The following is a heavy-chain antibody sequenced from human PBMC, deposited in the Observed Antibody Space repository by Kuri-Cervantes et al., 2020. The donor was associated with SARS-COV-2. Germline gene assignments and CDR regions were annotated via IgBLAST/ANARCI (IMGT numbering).Heavy chain of an antibody. V-gene: IGHV4-59*08. CDR2: IYYSGST. CDR1: GGSISSYY. CDR3: ARRGWNGCRGDRYYYMDV. D-gene: IGHD3-10*01. Sequence: SETLSLTCTVSGGSISSYYWSWIRQPPGKGLEWIGYIYYSGSTNYNPSLKSRVTISVDTSKNQFSLKLSSVTAADTAVYYCARRGWNGCRGDRYYYMDVWGKGTTVTVSS. J-gene: IGHJ6*03.